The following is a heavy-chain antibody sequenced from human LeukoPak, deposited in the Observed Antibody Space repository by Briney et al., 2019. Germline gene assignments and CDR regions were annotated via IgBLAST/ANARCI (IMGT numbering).Heavy chain of an antibody. CDR2: INHRRST. V-gene: IGHV4-34*01. D-gene: IGHD5-18*01. Sequence: PSETLSLTCGVYGGSFSGYYWSWIRQTPGKGLEWIGEINHRRSTNYSPSFKTRVTMSVDTSKNQISLMLNSVTAADTAAYYCARGSRGYSYGYHRDWGQGTLVTVSS. CDR1: GGSFSGYY. J-gene: IGHJ4*02. CDR3: ARGSRGYSYGYHRD.